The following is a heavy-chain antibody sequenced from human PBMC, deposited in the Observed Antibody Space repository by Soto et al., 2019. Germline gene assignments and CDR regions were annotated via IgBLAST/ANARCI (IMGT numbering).Heavy chain of an antibody. D-gene: IGHD5-12*01. CDR3: AAPPNRDAYNYGY. CDR2: IVVGSGST. J-gene: IGHJ4*01. V-gene: IGHV1-58*01. CDR1: GLTFSSYA. Sequence: GASVKVSCKASGLTFSSYAVQWVRQARGQRLEWIGWIVVGSGSTKYAQKFQERVTITRDMSTNTAYMELNSLRSEDTAVYYCAAPPNRDAYNYGYWG.